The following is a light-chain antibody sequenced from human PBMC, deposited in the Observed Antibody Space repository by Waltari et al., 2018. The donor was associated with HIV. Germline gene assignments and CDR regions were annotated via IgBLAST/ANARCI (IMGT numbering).Light chain of an antibody. Sequence: DIVMTQSPDSLVVSLAERATINCKSSQSVLYSSNNKNYLAWYQQKPGQPPKLLISWAPTRESGVPDRFSGSGSGTDFTLTISSLQAEDVAVYYCQQYYDTPWTFGQGTKVEIK. CDR2: WAP. V-gene: IGKV4-1*01. CDR3: QQYYDTPWT. J-gene: IGKJ1*01. CDR1: QSVLYSSNNKNY.